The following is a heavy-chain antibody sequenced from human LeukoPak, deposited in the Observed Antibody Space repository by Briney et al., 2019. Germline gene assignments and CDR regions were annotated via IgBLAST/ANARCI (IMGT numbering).Heavy chain of an antibody. D-gene: IGHD6-19*01. CDR1: GFTFSSYS. Sequence: GGSLRLSCAASGFTFSSYSMNWVRQAPGKGLEWVSSISSSSSYIYYADSVKGRFTISRDNAKNTLYLQMNSLRAEDTAVYYCARGGRLAVAGTDYWGQGTLVTVSS. V-gene: IGHV3-21*01. CDR3: ARGGRLAVAGTDY. CDR2: ISSSSSYI. J-gene: IGHJ4*02.